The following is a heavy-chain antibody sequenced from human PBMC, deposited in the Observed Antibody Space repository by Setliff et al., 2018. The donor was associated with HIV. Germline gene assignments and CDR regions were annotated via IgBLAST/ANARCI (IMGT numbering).Heavy chain of an antibody. Sequence: SETLSLTCTVSGGSISSYYWSWIRQSPGKGLEWIGYIYTSGITNYNPSLKSRVTISVDTSKNQFSLKLNSVTAADTAVYYCATRPADSKWYGVFDYWGQGTLVTVSS. D-gene: IGHD6-13*01. CDR3: ATRPADSKWYGVFDY. CDR2: IYTSGIT. J-gene: IGHJ4*02. CDR1: GGSISSYY. V-gene: IGHV4-4*09.